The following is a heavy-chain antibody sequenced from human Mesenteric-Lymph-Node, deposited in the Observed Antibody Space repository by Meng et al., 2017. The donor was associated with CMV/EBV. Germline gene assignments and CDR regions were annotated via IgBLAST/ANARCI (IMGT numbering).Heavy chain of an antibody. Sequence: GGSLRLSCVASGFMFSTYAMYWVRQAPGKGLEWVAFTRYDGLNEDHTDSVKGRFTISKDFSKNTLYLQMNSLRVEDTAVYYCAKDRGSGGNGYGMDVWGQGTTVTVSS. V-gene: IGHV3-30*02. CDR2: TRYDGLNE. CDR1: GFMFSTYA. CDR3: AKDRGSGGNGYGMDV. D-gene: IGHD2-15*01. J-gene: IGHJ6*02.